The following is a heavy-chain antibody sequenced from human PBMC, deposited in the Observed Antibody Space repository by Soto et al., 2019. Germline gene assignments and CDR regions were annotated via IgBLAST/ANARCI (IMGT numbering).Heavy chain of an antibody. Sequence: QVQLLESGGGVVQPGRSLRLSCAASRFTFSRYAMHWVRQAPGKGLEWVAVISYDGRQKHYVDSVKGRFTISRDESDNTLYLQMRSLRPEDTAVYYCAKDGYFDTYYFDHWGQGTLVTVSS. D-gene: IGHD3-22*01. J-gene: IGHJ4*02. CDR1: RFTFSRYA. V-gene: IGHV3-30*04. CDR3: AKDGYFDTYYFDH. CDR2: ISYDGRQK.